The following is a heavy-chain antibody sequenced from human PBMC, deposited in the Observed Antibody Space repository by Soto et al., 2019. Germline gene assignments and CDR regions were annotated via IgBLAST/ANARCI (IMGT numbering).Heavy chain of an antibody. D-gene: IGHD3-10*01. Sequence: GGSLRLSCAASGFTFSSYSMNWVRQAPGKGLEWVSSISSSSSYIYYADSVKGRFTISRDNAKNSLYLQMNSLRAEDTAVYYCARDLLAGYGSGSYAAYYYYGMDVWGQGTTVTVSS. CDR1: GFTFSSYS. CDR2: ISSSSSYI. CDR3: ARDLLAGYGSGSYAAYYYYGMDV. V-gene: IGHV3-21*01. J-gene: IGHJ6*02.